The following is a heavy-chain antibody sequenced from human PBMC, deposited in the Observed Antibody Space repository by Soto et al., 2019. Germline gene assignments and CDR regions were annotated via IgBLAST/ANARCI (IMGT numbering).Heavy chain of an antibody. D-gene: IGHD4-17*01. CDR1: GGSISSYY. V-gene: IGHV4-59*01. Sequence: SETLSLTCTVSGGSISSYYWSWIRQPPGKGLEWIGYIYYSGSTNYNPSLKSRVTISVDTSKNQFSLKLSSVTAADTAMYYCARSYGDYDWYYFDYWGQGTLVTVPQ. J-gene: IGHJ4*02. CDR3: ARSYGDYDWYYFDY. CDR2: IYYSGST.